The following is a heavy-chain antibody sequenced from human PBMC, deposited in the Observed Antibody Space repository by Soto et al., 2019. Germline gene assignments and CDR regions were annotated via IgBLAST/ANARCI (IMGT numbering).Heavy chain of an antibody. CDR1: GFMFGTSG. D-gene: IGHD1-1*01. J-gene: IGHJ5*01. V-gene: IGHV3-33*01. Sequence: PGGSLRLSCEASGFMFGTSGMHWVRQAPGKGLEWVSRIWLDGSERYYSDSVKGRFTISRDNSKNTLFLQMNSLRVEDTAVYFCARDASGTTSFLASWGQGTLVTVSS. CDR2: IWLDGSER. CDR3: ARDASGTTSFLAS.